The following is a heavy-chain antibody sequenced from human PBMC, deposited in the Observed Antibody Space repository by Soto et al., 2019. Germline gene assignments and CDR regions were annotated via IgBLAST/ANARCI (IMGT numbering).Heavy chain of an antibody. Sequence: SVKVSCKASGFTFTSYAVQWGRQARGQRLEWIGWIVVGSGNTNYAQKFQERVTITRDMSTSTAYMELSSLRSEDTAVYYCAAVVSVGLNYWGQGTLVTVSS. CDR1: GFTFTSYA. J-gene: IGHJ4*02. V-gene: IGHV1-58*01. CDR3: AAVVSVGLNY. D-gene: IGHD1-26*01. CDR2: IVVGSGNT.